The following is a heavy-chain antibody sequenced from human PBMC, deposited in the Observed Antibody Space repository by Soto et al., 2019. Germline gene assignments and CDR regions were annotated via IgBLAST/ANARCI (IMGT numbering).Heavy chain of an antibody. V-gene: IGHV1-24*01. J-gene: IGHJ4*02. D-gene: IGHD5-12*01. CDR2: FDVEDGET. CDR3: ATDRAYVVGTKLIKYLDY. Sequence: QVQLIQSGAEVKNPGASVKVSCKVSGHTLNDLSMHWVRQAPGKGLEWMGGFDVEDGETVYAQKFQGRLTMTDDTSTDTAYMELSSLRSDDTAVYYCATDRAYVVGTKLIKYLDYWGQGTLVSVSS. CDR1: GHTLNDLS.